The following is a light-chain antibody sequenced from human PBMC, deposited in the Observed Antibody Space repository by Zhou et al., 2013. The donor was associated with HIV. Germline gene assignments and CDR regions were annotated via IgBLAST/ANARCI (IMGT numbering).Light chain of an antibody. J-gene: IGKJ1*01. CDR3: QQCTSYSPM. CDR2: KAS. CDR1: QSISSW. V-gene: IGKV1-5*03. Sequence: DIQMTQSPFTLSASVGDRVTITCRASQSISSWLAWYQQKPGKAPKLLIYKASSLQSGVPSRFSGSGSGTDFTLTISSLQPDDSATYYCQQCTSYSPMFGQGTKVEIK.